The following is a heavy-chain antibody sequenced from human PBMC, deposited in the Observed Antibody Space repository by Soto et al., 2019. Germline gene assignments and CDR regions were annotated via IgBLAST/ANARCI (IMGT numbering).Heavy chain of an antibody. Sequence: QLQLQESGPGLVKPSETLSLVCTVSGGSMRNSRYYWGWIRQPPGKGLEWIGGIYYSGATYYKSSLESRVIISVDTSRNQFYLRLSSVTAADTAVDSCARTDEVSLYGAGPFHIWGQGTMVTVSS. J-gene: IGHJ3*02. CDR3: ARTDEVSLYGAGPFHI. D-gene: IGHD4-17*01. CDR1: GGSMRNSRYY. V-gene: IGHV4-39*01. CDR2: IYYSGAT.